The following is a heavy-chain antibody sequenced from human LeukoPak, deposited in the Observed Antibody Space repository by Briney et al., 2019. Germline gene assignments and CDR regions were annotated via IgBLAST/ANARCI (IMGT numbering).Heavy chain of an antibody. CDR1: GFTFGDYA. CDR2: IRSKAYGGTT. V-gene: IGHV3-49*04. CDR3: TTVVLRYFDWLLERNTY. J-gene: IGHJ4*02. D-gene: IGHD3-9*01. Sequence: GGSLRLSCTASGFTFGDYAMSWVRQAPGKGLEWVGFIRSKAYGGTTEYAASVKGRFTISRDDSKSIAYLQMNSLKTEDTAVYYCTTVVLRYFDWLLERNTYWGQGTLVTVSS.